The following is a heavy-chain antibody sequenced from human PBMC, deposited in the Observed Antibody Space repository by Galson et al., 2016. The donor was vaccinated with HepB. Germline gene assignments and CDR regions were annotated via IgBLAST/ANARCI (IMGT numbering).Heavy chain of an antibody. CDR2: VIPMVGTA. V-gene: IGHV1-69*04. D-gene: IGHD2-15*01. J-gene: IGHJ4*02. Sequence: SVKVSCKVSGGSFSDYAFAWVRQAPGQGPEWMGRVIPMVGTAKYAQKFQGRVTLTADTSTKTAYMEFNRLTTEDTAMYYCARVDCSGSNCHWAYWGQGTLVTVSS. CDR1: GGSFSDYA. CDR3: ARVDCSGSNCHWAY.